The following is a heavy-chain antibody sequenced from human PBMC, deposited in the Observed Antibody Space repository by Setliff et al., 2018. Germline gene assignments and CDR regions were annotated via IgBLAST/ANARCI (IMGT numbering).Heavy chain of an antibody. J-gene: IGHJ5*02. CDR2: ISASGDTT. V-gene: IGHV3-23*01. CDR1: GFTFSSYA. Sequence: GESLKISCAASGFTFSSYAMTWVRQAPGKGLEWVSIISASGDTTYYADSVKGRFTISRDNSKNTLYLQMNSLRAEDTAVYYCCVKGVGYLGPWGQGNLVTVSS. D-gene: IGHD3-3*01. CDR3: CVKGVGYLGP.